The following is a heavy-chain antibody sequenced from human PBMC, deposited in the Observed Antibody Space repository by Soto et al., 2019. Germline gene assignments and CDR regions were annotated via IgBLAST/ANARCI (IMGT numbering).Heavy chain of an antibody. CDR1: GGSISSYY. J-gene: IGHJ4*02. CDR3: ARGMGLSSLAYYFDY. V-gene: IGHV4-59*01. Sequence: SETLSLTCTVSGGSISSYYWSWIRQPPGKGLEWIGYIYYSGSTNYNPSLKSRVTISVDTSKNQFSLKLSSVTAADTAVYYCARGMGLSSLAYYFDYWGQGTLVTVSS. CDR2: IYYSGST. D-gene: IGHD2-2*01.